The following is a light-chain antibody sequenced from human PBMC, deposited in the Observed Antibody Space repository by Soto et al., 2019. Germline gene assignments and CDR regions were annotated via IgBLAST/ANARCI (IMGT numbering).Light chain of an antibody. J-gene: IGKJ1*01. CDR3: QQYGSSGT. Sequence: MVFTQSPGTLSLSPGGRATLSCRASQTVSTNYLAWYQQKPGQAPRLLIYGASKRATGIPDRFSGSGSGTDFTLTISRLEPEDFAVYYCQQYGSSGTFGQGTKVDIK. CDR1: QTVSTNY. CDR2: GAS. V-gene: IGKV3-20*01.